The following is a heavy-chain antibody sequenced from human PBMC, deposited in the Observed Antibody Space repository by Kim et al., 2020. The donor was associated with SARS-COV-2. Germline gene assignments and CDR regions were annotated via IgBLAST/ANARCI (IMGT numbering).Heavy chain of an antibody. CDR3: ARVMEYCTVTSCAIYDF. CDR1: GYTFTDYY. V-gene: IGHV1-2*02. Sequence: ASVKVSCKTSGYTFTDYYKHWVRQAPGQGLEWMGWINPDSGATTYAQKFQGRVAMTRDTSVTTAYMELSRLRSDDTAVYNCARVMEYCTVTSCAIYDFWG. J-gene: IGHJ5*01. D-gene: IGHD2-8*02. CDR2: INPDSGAT.